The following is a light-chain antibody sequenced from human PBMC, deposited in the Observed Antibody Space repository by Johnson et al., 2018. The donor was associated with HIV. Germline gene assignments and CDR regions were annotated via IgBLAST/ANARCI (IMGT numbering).Light chain of an antibody. CDR1: SSNIGNNY. CDR3: GTWDSSLSAPYV. Sequence: QSMLTQPPSVSAAPGQKVTISCSGSSSNIGNNYVSWYQQLPGTAPKLLIYDNNKRPSGIPDRFPGSKSGTSATLGTTVLQTGDEADYYCGTWDSSLSAPYVIGTGTKVTVL. V-gene: IGLV1-51*01. CDR2: DNN. J-gene: IGLJ1*01.